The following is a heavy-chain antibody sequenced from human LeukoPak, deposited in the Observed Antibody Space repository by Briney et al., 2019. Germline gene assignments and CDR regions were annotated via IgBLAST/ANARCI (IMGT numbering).Heavy chain of an antibody. J-gene: IGHJ4*02. D-gene: IGHD2-21*02. CDR1: GFTFSNYA. V-gene: IGHV3-23*01. CDR2: IRSSGHNT. CDR3: AKYVCGGDCYDYFDC. Sequence: GGSLRLSCAASGFTFSNYAMSWVRQAPGKGLEWVSGIRSSGHNTYYEDSVKGRFTISRDNSKNMLYLQMNSLRAEDTAVYYCAKYVCGGDCYDYFDCWGQGALVTVSS.